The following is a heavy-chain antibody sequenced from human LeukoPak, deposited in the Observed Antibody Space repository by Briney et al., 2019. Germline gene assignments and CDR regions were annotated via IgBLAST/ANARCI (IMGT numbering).Heavy chain of an antibody. D-gene: IGHD2-15*01. J-gene: IGHJ4*02. V-gene: IGHV4-34*01. Sequence: SETLSLTCAVYGESLNSYYWSWVRQPPGEGLEWIGEIYESGTTKYNPSLRSRVAISMVPSKQQFSLILSSVTAADTAVYYCARGAWATRLASWGLGTPVIVSS. CDR2: IYESGTT. CDR3: ARGAWATRLAS. CDR1: GESLNSYY.